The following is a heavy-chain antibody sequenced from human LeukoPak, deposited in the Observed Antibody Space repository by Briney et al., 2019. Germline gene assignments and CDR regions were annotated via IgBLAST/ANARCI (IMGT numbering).Heavy chain of an antibody. CDR3: ARDWVGAIDY. Sequence: GGSLRLSCAASGFTFSSYAMSWVRQAPGKGLEWVAVISYDGSNKYYADSVKGRFTISRDNSKNTLYLQMNSLRAEATAVYYCARDWVGAIDYWGQGTLVTVSS. CDR1: GFTFSSYA. CDR2: ISYDGSNK. V-gene: IGHV3-30-3*01. D-gene: IGHD1-26*01. J-gene: IGHJ4*02.